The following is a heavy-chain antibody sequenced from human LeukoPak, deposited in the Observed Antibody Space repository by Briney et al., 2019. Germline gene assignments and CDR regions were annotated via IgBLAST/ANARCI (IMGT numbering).Heavy chain of an antibody. J-gene: IGHJ5*02. CDR1: GYTFTGYY. V-gene: IGHV1-2*02. CDR2: INPNSGDT. D-gene: IGHD6-13*01. CDR3: ARARIAAAGTGWFDP. Sequence: ASVKVSCKASGYTFTGYYMHWVRQAPGQGLEWMGWINPNSGDTNYAQKFQGRVTMTRDTSISTAYMELSRLRSDDTAVYYCARARIAAAGTGWFDPWGQGTLVTVSS.